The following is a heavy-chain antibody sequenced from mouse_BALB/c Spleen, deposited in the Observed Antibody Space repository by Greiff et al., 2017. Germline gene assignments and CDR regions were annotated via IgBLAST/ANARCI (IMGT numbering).Heavy chain of an antibody. CDR3: ARSAMITDGESWFAY. CDR2: ISYSGST. D-gene: IGHD2-4*01. J-gene: IGHJ3*01. CDR1: GYSITSDYA. Sequence: DVQLQESGPGLVKPSQSLSLTCTVTGYSITSDYAWNWIRQFPGNKLEWMGYISYSGSTSYNPSLKSRISITRDTSKNQFFLQLNSVTTEDTATYYCARSAMITDGESWFAYWGQGTLVTVSA. V-gene: IGHV3-2*02.